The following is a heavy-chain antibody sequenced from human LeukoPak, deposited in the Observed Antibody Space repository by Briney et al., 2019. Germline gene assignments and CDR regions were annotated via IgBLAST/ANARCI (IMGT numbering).Heavy chain of an antibody. CDR3: ARTLDCSSSSCSYGMDV. V-gene: IGHV4-59*08. D-gene: IGHD2-15*01. CDR1: GGSMSSYY. CDR2: IFYSGST. J-gene: IGHJ6*02. Sequence: PSETLSLTCAVSGGSMSSYYWSWIRQPPGKGLEWIGYIFYSGSTNYNPSPKSRVTISVDTSKNQFSLKLSSVTAADTAVYYCARTLDCSSSSCSYGMDVWGQGTTVTVPS.